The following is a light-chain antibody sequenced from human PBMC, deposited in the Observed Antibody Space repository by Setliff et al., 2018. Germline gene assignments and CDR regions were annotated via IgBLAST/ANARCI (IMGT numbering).Light chain of an antibody. CDR1: SSDVGGYDY. CDR2: EVS. J-gene: IGLJ3*02. Sequence: QSALAQPAAVSGSPGQSITISCTGTSSDVGGYDYVSWYQQHPGKAPKLMVYEVSKRPSGASDRFSGSKSANTASLTISGLQTEDEADYYCLSYTSKTTHALFGGGTKVTVL. V-gene: IGLV2-14*01. CDR3: LSYTSKTTHAL.